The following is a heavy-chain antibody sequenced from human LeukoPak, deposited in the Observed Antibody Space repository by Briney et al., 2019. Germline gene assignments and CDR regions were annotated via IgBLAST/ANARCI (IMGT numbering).Heavy chain of an antibody. Sequence: GRSLRLSCAASGFTFSSYGMHWVRQAPGKGLEWVAVIWYDGSNKYYADSVKGRFTISRDNSNNTLYLQMNSLRAEDTAVYYCQVAAAGIFDYWGQGTLVTVSS. V-gene: IGHV3-33*01. CDR3: QVAAAGIFDY. D-gene: IGHD6-13*01. CDR1: GFTFSSYG. CDR2: IWYDGSNK. J-gene: IGHJ4*02.